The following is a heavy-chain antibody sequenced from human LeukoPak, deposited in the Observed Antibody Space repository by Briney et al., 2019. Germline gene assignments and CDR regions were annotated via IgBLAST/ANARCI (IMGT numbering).Heavy chain of an antibody. J-gene: IGHJ4*02. CDR3: ARIPIPHQDSSGYPFDY. D-gene: IGHD3-22*01. V-gene: IGHV4-34*01. CDR2: INHSGST. CDR1: GGSISSYY. Sequence: SETLSLTCTVSGGSISSYYWSWIRQPPGKGLEWIGEINHSGSTNYNPSLKSRVTISVDTSKNQFSLKLSSVTAADTAVYYCARIPIPHQDSSGYPFDYWGQGTLVTVSS.